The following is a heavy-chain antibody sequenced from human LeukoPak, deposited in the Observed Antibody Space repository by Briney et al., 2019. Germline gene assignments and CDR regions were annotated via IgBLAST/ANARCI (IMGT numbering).Heavy chain of an antibody. V-gene: IGHV3-7*03. CDR3: ARDLRSFGR. J-gene: IGHJ4*02. D-gene: IGHD3-16*01. CDR1: GFTFSSSW. CDR2: IKQDGSEK. Sequence: GGSLRLSCAASGFTFSSSWMTWVRQAPGKGLEWVANIKQDGSEKYYVDSVKGRFTISRDNAKNSLYLQMNSLRAEDTAVYYCARDLRSFGRWGQGTLVTVSS.